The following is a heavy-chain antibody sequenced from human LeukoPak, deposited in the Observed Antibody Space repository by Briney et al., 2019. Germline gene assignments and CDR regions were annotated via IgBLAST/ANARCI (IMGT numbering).Heavy chain of an antibody. D-gene: IGHD2-2*01. J-gene: IGHJ4*02. V-gene: IGHV3-53*01. Sequence: SGGSLRLPCAAFGFTFSNYYMTWVRQAPGKGLEWVSVVYSGGTTYYADSLEGRFTISKDNSNNTLYLQMNSLRAEDTAVYYCTSRVVVPAAISDYWGQGTLVTVSS. CDR1: GFTFSNYY. CDR2: VYSGGTT. CDR3: TSRVVVPAAISDY.